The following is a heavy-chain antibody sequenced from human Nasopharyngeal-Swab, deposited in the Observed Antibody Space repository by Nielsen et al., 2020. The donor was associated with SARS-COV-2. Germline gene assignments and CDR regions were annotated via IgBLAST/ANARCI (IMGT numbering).Heavy chain of an antibody. D-gene: IGHD3-3*01. V-gene: IGHV4-4*02. CDR1: GGSISSWNW. CDR2: IYESGST. CDR3: ARVLAERAYYDFWSGYSDYYYGMDV. J-gene: IGHJ6*02. Sequence: SETLSLTCTVSGGSISSWNWWTWVRQAPGKGLEWIGEIYESGSTNYNPSLKNRITMSIDKSKNQFSLNLRSVTAADTAVYYCARVLAERAYYDFWSGYSDYYYGMDVWGQGTTVTVSS.